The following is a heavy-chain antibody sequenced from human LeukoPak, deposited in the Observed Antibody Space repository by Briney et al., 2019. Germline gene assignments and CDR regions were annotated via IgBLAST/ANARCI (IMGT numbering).Heavy chain of an antibody. J-gene: IGHJ6*03. CDR3: ARDPPESGWYGHYYYYMDV. Sequence: ASVKVSCKASGGTFSSYAISWVRQAPGQGLEWMGGIIPIFGTANYAQKFQGRVTITADKSTSTAYMELSSLRSEDTAVYYCARDPPESGWYGHYYYYMDVWGKGTTVTVSS. D-gene: IGHD6-19*01. CDR1: GGTFSSYA. V-gene: IGHV1-69*06. CDR2: IIPIFGTA.